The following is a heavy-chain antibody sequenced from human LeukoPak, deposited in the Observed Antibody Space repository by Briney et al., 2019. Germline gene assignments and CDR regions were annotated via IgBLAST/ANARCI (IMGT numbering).Heavy chain of an antibody. Sequence: SETLSLTCAVSGGSISSGGYSWSWIRQPPGKGLEWIGYIYHSGSTYYNPSLKSRVTISVDRSKNQFSLKPSSVTAADTAVYYCAGYCSGGSCSHWGQGTLVTVSS. D-gene: IGHD2-15*01. CDR1: GGSISSGGYS. J-gene: IGHJ4*02. CDR2: IYHSGST. V-gene: IGHV4-30-2*01. CDR3: AGYCSGGSCSH.